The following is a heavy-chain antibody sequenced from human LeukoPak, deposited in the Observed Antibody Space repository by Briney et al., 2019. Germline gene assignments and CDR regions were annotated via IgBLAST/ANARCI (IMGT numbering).Heavy chain of an antibody. D-gene: IGHD6-13*01. V-gene: IGHV1-2*02. CDR2: INPNSGGT. J-gene: IGHJ4*02. CDR1: GYTFTGYY. Sequence: AASVKVSCKASGYTFTGYYMHWVRQAPGQGLEWMGWINPNSGGTNYAQKFQGRVTMTRDTSISTAYMELSRLRSDDTAVYYCARASMRIAAAGTSGYWGQGTLVTVSS. CDR3: ARASMRIAAAGTSGY.